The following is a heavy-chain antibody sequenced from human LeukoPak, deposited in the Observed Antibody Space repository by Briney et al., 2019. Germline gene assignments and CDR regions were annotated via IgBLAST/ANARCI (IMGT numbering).Heavy chain of an antibody. CDR2: IGPNGVRT. V-gene: IGHV3-23*01. Sequence: PGGSLRLSCAASGFTFSIHGMNWVRQAPGKGLEWVSGIGPNGVRTYYADSVKGRFTISRDNYKSTVNLQMNSLRAEDTAVYYCAKDDAWLQFEDWGQGTLVTVSS. CDR1: GFTFSIHG. CDR3: AKDDAWLQFED. J-gene: IGHJ4*02. D-gene: IGHD5-24*01.